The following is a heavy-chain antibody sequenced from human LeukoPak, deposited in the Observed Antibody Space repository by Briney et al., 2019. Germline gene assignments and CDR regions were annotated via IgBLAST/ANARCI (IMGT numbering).Heavy chain of an antibody. CDR3: ATTQSSGSYYGEYYFDY. D-gene: IGHD1-26*01. V-gene: IGHV1-24*01. Sequence: ASVKVSCKVSGYTLTELSMHWVRQAPGKGLEWMGGFDPEDGETIYAQKFQGRVTMTEDTSTDTAYMELSSLRSEDTAVYYCATTQSSGSYYGEYYFDYWGQGTLVTVSS. CDR1: GYTLTELS. CDR2: FDPEDGET. J-gene: IGHJ4*02.